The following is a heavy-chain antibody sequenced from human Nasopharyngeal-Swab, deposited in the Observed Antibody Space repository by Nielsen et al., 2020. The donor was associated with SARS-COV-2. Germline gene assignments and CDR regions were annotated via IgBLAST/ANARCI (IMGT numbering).Heavy chain of an antibody. J-gene: IGHJ3*02. CDR2: ISAYNGNT. CDR3: ARDLTMIDAFDI. D-gene: IGHD3-22*01. CDR1: GYTFTSYG. V-gene: IGHV1-18*01. Sequence: ASVKVPCKASGYTFTSYGISWVRQAPGQGLEWMGWISAYNGNTNYAQKLQGRVTMTTDTSTSTAYMELRSLRSDDTAVYYCARDLTMIDAFDIWGQGTMVTVSS.